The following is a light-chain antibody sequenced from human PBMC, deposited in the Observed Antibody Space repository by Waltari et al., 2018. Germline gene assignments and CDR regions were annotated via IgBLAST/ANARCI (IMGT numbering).Light chain of an antibody. J-gene: IGLJ3*02. V-gene: IGLV3-25*03. CDR3: QSADSRGSYHWV. CDR2: KDT. Sequence: SYELTQPPSVSVSPGRTSTSPCSGDFLPKQHASWDHQKPGQAPVLVMKKDTERPSGIPGRFSGSSSGATVALTISGVQAEDEADYYCQSADSRGSYHWVFGGGTKLTVL. CDR1: FLPKQH.